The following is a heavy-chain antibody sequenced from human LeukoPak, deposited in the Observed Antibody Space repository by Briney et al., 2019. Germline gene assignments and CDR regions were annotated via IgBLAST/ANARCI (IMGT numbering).Heavy chain of an antibody. D-gene: IGHD2-2*01. CDR2: IYSGGST. CDR1: GFTVNSNY. V-gene: IGHV3-66*01. J-gene: IGHJ4*02. CDR3: ARGSCNSASCYGTAAAGALGY. Sequence: GGSLRLSCTASGFTVNSNYMSWVRQAPGKGLEWVSVIYSGGSTYYADSVKSRFTISRDNPKNTLFLQMNSLRAEDTAVYYCARGSCNSASCYGTAAAGALGYWGQGTLVTVSS.